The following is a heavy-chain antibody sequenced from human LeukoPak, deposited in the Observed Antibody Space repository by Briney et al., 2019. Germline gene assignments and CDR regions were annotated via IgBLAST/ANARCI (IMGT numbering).Heavy chain of an antibody. Sequence: GPSVRVSCKASGYTLTSYGISLVRQAPGQGLEWMGWISAYNGNTNYAQKLRDRVTITTDTSTSTTYMELRSLRSEDMYVYSSALCEDNGSSWPNWYFDLWGHGTLVTLSS. CDR1: GYTLTSYG. CDR2: ISAYNGNT. J-gene: IGHJ2*01. D-gene: IGHD6-13*01. CDR3: ALCEDNGSSWPNWYFDL. V-gene: IGHV1-18*03.